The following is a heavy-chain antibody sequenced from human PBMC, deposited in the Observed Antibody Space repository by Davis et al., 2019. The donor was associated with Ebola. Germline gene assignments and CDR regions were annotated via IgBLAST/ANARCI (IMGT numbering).Heavy chain of an antibody. CDR3: ARDRVVVPAAIGWVYYYGMDV. CDR1: GFTFSSYE. Sequence: GESLKISCAASGFTFSSYEMNWVRQAPGKGLEWVSYISSSGSTIYYADSVKGRFPISRDNAKNSLYLQMNSLGAEDTAVYYCARDRVVVPAAIGWVYYYGMDVWGQGTTVTVSS. V-gene: IGHV3-48*03. CDR2: ISSSGSTI. J-gene: IGHJ6*02. D-gene: IGHD2-2*02.